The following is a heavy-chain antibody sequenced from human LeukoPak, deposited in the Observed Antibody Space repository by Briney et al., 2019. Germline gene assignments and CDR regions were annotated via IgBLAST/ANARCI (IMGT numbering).Heavy chain of an antibody. CDR2: VSYRGTT. CDR1: GGSIGSDY. J-gene: IGHJ4*02. Sequence: SETLSLTCTVSGGSIGSDYWGWIRQPPEKGLEWIGYVSYRGTTNYNPSVESRVTISVDTSKNHPSLKLTSVTAADTAVYYCARGYPYGSNWSIFDLWGQGALVTVSS. V-gene: IGHV4-59*01. CDR3: ARGYPYGSNWSIFDL. D-gene: IGHD6-13*01.